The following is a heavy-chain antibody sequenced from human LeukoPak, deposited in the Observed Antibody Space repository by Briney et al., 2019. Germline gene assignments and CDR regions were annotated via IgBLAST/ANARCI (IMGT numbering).Heavy chain of an antibody. Sequence: SETLSFTCAVCGGSFSGYYWSWIRQPPGKGLEWIGEINHSGSTNYNPSLKSRVTISVDTSKNQFSLKLSSVTAADTAVYYCASLWPSGLDYWGQGTLVTVSS. J-gene: IGHJ4*02. CDR3: ASLWPSGLDY. CDR2: INHSGST. CDR1: GGSFSGYY. V-gene: IGHV4-34*01. D-gene: IGHD2-15*01.